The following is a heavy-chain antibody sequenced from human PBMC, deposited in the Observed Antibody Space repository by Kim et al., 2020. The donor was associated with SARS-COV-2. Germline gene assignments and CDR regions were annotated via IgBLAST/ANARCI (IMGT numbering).Heavy chain of an antibody. CDR3: ARGVPGY. J-gene: IGHJ4*02. CDR2: SGST. V-gene: IGHV4-34*01. Sequence: SGSTNYNPPLKGRDTISVDTSKNQFSRKLTSVTAADTAVYYCARGVPGYWGQGTLVTVSS.